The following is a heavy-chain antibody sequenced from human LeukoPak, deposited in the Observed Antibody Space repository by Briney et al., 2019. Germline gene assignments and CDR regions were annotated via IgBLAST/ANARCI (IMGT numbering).Heavy chain of an antibody. CDR3: ARENDRYGRIDY. J-gene: IGHJ4*02. CDR1: GGSISSYY. D-gene: IGHD5-18*01. V-gene: IGHV4-59*01. Sequence: SETLSLTCSVFGGSISSYYWSWVRQPPGKGLEWIGYVSYSGSTDYNPSLKSRVIISIDTSKTQFSLRLRSVTAADTAVYYCARENDRYGRIDYWGQGTQVTVSS. CDR2: VSYSGST.